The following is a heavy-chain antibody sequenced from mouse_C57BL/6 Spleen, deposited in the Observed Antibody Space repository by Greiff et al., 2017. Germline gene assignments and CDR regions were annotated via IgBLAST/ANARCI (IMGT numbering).Heavy chain of an antibody. J-gene: IGHJ2*01. D-gene: IGHD2-12*01. Sequence: LVESGAELARPGASVKLSCKASGYTFTSYGISWVKQRTGQGLEWIGEIYPRSGNTYYNEKFKGKATLTADKSSSTAYMELRSLTSEDSAVYFSLLRREYFDYWGQGTTLTVSS. CDR3: LLRREYFDY. V-gene: IGHV1-81*01. CDR2: IYPRSGNT. CDR1: GYTFTSYG.